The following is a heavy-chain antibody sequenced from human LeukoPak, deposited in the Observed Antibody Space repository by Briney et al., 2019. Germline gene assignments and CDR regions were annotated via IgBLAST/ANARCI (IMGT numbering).Heavy chain of an antibody. CDR1: GGSISSSRYY. V-gene: IGHV4-39*01. J-gene: IGHJ4*02. CDR3: ARRTTHYYGSGSYSPNTIDY. Sequence: SETLSLTCTVSGGSISSSRYYWGWIRQPPGKGLEWIGSIYYSGSTYYNPSLKSRVTISVDTSKNQFSLKLSSVTAADTAVYYCARRTTHYYGSGSYSPNTIDYWGQGTLVTVSS. CDR2: IYYSGST. D-gene: IGHD3-10*01.